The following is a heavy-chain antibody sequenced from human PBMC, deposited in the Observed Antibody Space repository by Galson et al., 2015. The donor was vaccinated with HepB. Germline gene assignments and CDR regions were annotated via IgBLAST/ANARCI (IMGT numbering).Heavy chain of an antibody. CDR1: GFSFSSYA. Sequence: SLRLSCAASGFSFSSYAMHWVRQAPGKGLEWVAVIWNDGSNKYYADSVKGRFTISRDNSKNTLYLHMNSLRAEDTAVYYCATSSYGSGWDAFDFWGQGTLVTVSS. D-gene: IGHD6-19*01. CDR2: IWNDGSNK. V-gene: IGHV3-33*01. J-gene: IGHJ4*02. CDR3: ATSSYGSGWDAFDF.